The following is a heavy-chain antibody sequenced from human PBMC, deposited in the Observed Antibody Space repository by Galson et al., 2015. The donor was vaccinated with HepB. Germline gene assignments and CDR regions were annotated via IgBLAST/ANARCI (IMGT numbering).Heavy chain of an antibody. CDR2: INPNSGGT. V-gene: IGHV1-2*02. CDR1: GYTLTGYY. J-gene: IGHJ6*02. CDR3: ARMPAQYYDILTGSYYFHGMDV. Sequence: SVKVSCKASGYTLTGYYIHWVRQAPGQGLEWMGWINPNSGGTNSAQRFQGRVTLTRDTSINTAYMELSRLRSDDTAVYYCARMPAQYYDILTGSYYFHGMDVWGQGTTVTVSS. D-gene: IGHD3-9*01.